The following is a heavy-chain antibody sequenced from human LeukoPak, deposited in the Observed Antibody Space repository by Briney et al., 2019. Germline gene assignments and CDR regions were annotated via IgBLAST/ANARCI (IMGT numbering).Heavy chain of an antibody. D-gene: IGHD3-10*01. J-gene: IGHJ4*02. CDR1: GGSISSYY. Sequence: PSETLSLTCTVSGGSISSYYWSWIRQPPGKGLEWIGYIYYSGSTNYNPSLKSRVTISVDTSKNQFSLKLSSVTAADTAVYYCARVGAPTYYYGSGSQPIDYWGQGTLVTVSS. V-gene: IGHV4-59*01. CDR2: IYYSGST. CDR3: ARVGAPTYYYGSGSQPIDY.